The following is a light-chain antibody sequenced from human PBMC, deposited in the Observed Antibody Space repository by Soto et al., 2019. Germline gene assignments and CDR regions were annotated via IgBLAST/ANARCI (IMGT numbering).Light chain of an antibody. J-gene: IGLJ1*01. Sequence: QSVLTQPRSVSGSPGQSVTISCTGTSSDVGAYNFVSWHQQHPGKAPKLMIYDVDKRPSGVPDRFSGSKSGNTASLTISGLQAEDEADYSCCSFAGRYSYVFGTGTKVTVL. CDR2: DVD. CDR3: CSFAGRYSYV. CDR1: SSDVGAYNF. V-gene: IGLV2-11*01.